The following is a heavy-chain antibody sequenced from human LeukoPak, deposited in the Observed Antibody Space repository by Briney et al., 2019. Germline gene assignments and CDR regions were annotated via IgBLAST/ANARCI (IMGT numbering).Heavy chain of an antibody. CDR3: AVGNSSSWVFDY. CDR2: ISYDVSNK. Sequence: GGSLRLSCAASGFTFSSYGMHWVRQAPGKGLEWVAVISYDVSNKYYADSVKGRFTISRDNSKNTLYLQMNSLRAEDTAVYYCAVGNSSSWVFDYWGQGTLVTVSS. D-gene: IGHD6-13*01. J-gene: IGHJ4*02. V-gene: IGHV3-30*03. CDR1: GFTFSSYG.